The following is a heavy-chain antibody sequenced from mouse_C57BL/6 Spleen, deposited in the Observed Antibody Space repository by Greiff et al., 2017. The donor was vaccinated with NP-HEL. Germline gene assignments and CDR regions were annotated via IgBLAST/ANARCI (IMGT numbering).Heavy chain of an antibody. D-gene: IGHD2-1*01. Sequence: EVKLMESGGGLVKPGGSLKLSCAASGFTFSDYGMHWVRQAPEKGLEWVAYISSGSSTIYYVDTVKGRFTISRDNAKNTLFLQMTSLRSEDTAMYYCARPGNYDYAMDYWGQGTSVTVSS. V-gene: IGHV5-17*01. J-gene: IGHJ4*01. CDR1: GFTFSDYG. CDR2: ISSGSSTI. CDR3: ARPGNYDYAMDY.